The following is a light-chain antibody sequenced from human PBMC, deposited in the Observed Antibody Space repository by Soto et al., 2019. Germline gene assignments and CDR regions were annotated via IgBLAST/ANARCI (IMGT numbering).Light chain of an antibody. CDR3: QQRQYWPPIT. Sequence: TALTQSPCTLSSPPCETTPLFCRASQSVSSYLAWYQQKPGQAPRLLIYDTSNRATGVPARFSGSGSGTDFTLTISSLEPEDCAIYYCQQRQYWPPITFGQGTRLEIK. J-gene: IGKJ5*01. CDR1: QSVSSY. CDR2: DTS. V-gene: IGKV3-11*01.